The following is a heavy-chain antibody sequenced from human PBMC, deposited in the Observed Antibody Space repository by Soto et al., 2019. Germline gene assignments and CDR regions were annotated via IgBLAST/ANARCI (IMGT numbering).Heavy chain of an antibody. CDR2: IIPIFGTA. CDR1: GGTFSSYA. CDR3: ARDIAVAGTKYYYYGMDV. J-gene: IGHJ6*02. Sequence: ASVKVSCKASGGTFSSYAISWVRQAPGQGLEWMGGIIPIFGTANYAQKFQGRVTITADESTSTAYMELSSLRSEDTAVYYCARDIAVAGTKYYYYGMDVWGQGTTVTVSS. D-gene: IGHD6-19*01. V-gene: IGHV1-69*13.